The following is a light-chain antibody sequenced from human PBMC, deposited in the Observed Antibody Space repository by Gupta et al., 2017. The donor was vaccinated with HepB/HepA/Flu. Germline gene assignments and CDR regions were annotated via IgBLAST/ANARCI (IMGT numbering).Light chain of an antibody. CDR3: QSADSSGTYVV. CDR2: KGS. Sequence: SYALTPPPSVSVSPAQTPRITCSGDALPKQYAYWYQQKPGQAPVLVIYKGSERPSGIPERFSGSSSGTTVTLTISGVQAEDEADYYCQSADSSGTYVVFGGGTKLTVL. CDR1: ALPKQY. J-gene: IGLJ2*01. V-gene: IGLV3-25*03.